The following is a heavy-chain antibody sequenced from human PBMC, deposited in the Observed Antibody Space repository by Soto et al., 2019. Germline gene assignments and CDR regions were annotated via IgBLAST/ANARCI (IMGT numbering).Heavy chain of an antibody. V-gene: IGHV1-2*04. CDR3: ATPSVPAAPYYYYYYGMDV. J-gene: IGHJ6*02. D-gene: IGHD2-2*01. CDR2: INPNSGGT. CDR1: GYTFTGYY. Sequence: ASVKVSGKASGYTFTGYYMNWVRQAPGQGLGWMGWINPNSGGTNYAQKFQGWVTMTRDTSISTAYMELSRLRSDDTAVYYCATPSVPAAPYYYYYYGMDVWGQGTTVTVSS.